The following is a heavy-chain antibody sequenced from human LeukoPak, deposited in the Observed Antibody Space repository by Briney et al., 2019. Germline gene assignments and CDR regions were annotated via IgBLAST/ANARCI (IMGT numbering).Heavy chain of an antibody. CDR3: ARLPPDYYGAGSPD. D-gene: IGHD3-10*01. V-gene: IGHV4-38-2*01. CDR1: GYSINSGHY. J-gene: IGHJ4*02. CDR2: IYNTGTA. Sequence: SETLSLNCSVSGYSINSGHYGGWIRQPPGKGLEWIGSIYNTGTAQYSPSLESRVTISVDTSRNEFFLKVTSVTAADTAIYFCARLPPDYYGAGSPDWGQGTLVIVSS.